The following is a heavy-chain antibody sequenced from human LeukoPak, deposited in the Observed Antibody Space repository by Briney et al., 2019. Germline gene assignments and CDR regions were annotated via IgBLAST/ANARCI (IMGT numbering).Heavy chain of an antibody. J-gene: IGHJ4*02. D-gene: IGHD6-13*01. Sequence: GESLKISCKGSGYSFTSYWIGWVRQMPGKGLEWMGIIYPGDSDTRYSPSFQGQVTISADKSISTAYLQWSSLKASDTVMYYCAREGIAAAGTPPFFDYWGQGTLVTVSS. V-gene: IGHV5-51*01. CDR1: GYSFTSYW. CDR2: IYPGDSDT. CDR3: AREGIAAAGTPPFFDY.